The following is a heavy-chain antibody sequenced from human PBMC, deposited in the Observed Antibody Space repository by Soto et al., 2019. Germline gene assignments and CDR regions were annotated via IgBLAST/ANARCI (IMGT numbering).Heavy chain of an antibody. Sequence: SETLSLICTVSGGSISSYYWSWIRQPAGKGLEWIGRIYTSGSTNYNPSLKSRVTMSVDTSKNQFSLKLSSVTAADTAVYYCARDSIVGASYYGMDVWGQGTTVTVSS. J-gene: IGHJ6*02. V-gene: IGHV4-4*07. D-gene: IGHD1-26*01. CDR1: GGSISSYY. CDR2: IYTSGST. CDR3: ARDSIVGASYYGMDV.